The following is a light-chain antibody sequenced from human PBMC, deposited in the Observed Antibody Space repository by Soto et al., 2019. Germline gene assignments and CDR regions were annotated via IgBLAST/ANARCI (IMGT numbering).Light chain of an antibody. Sequence: EVVMSRSPASQSVSQRKRNTISYRASQNVNSNIAWYQQKPGQAPRLLIYGASTRATGIPARFSGSGSGTDFSLTITSLQSEDFAVYYCQQYNNWPPITFGPG. CDR1: QNVNSN. J-gene: IGKJ5*01. V-gene: IGKV3-15*01. CDR2: GAS. CDR3: QQYNNWPPIT.